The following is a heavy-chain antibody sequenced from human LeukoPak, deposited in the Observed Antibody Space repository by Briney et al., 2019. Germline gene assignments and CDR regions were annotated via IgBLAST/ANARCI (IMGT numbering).Heavy chain of an antibody. V-gene: IGHV5-51*01. J-gene: IGHJ4*02. CDR2: IYPGDSDT. D-gene: IGHD4-23*01. CDR1: GYTFTSYW. CDR3: ARQRLDFRGNSGFDY. Sequence: GESLKISCKGSGYTFTSYWIGWVRQMPGKGLEWMGIIYPGDSDTRYSPSFQGQVAISADKSISTAYLQWSSLKASDTAIYYCARQRLDFRGNSGFDYWGQGTLVTVSS.